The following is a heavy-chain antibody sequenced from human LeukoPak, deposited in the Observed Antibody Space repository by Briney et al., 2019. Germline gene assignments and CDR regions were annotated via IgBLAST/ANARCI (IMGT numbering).Heavy chain of an antibody. CDR1: GGSISSYY. J-gene: IGHJ4*02. CDR3: ARERGGSGY. CDR2: IYYSGST. V-gene: IGHV4-59*01. D-gene: IGHD3-10*01. Sequence: KPSETLSLTCTVSGGSISSYYWSWIQQPPGKGLEWIGYIYYSGSTNYNPSLKSRVTISVDTSKNQFSLKLSSVTAADTAVYYCARERGGSGYWGQGTLVTVSS.